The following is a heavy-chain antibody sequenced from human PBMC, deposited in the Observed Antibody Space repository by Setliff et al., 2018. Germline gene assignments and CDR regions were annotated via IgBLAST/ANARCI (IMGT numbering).Heavy chain of an antibody. CDR2: ISSYNGKT. J-gene: IGHJ6*03. Sequence: ASVKVSCKASGGTFSSKAISWVRQAPGQGLEWMGWISSYNGKTNYAQKFQGRVTIITDESTSTAYMELSSLRSEDTAVYFCAREGVDTRSSTDYRYYMDVWGKGTTVTVSS. D-gene: IGHD5-18*01. CDR1: GGTFSSKA. V-gene: IGHV1-69*05. CDR3: AREGVDTRSSTDYRYYMDV.